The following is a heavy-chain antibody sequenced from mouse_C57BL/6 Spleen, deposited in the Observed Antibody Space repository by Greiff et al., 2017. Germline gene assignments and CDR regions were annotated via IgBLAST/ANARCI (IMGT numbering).Heavy chain of an antibody. D-gene: IGHD1-1*01. CDR3: APPGSSYDRFAY. CDR2: IYPRSGNT. V-gene: IGHV1-81*01. Sequence: VKLMESGAELARPGASVKLSCKASGYTFTSYGISWVKQRTGQGLEWIGEIYPRSGNTYYNEKFKGKATLTADKSSSTAYMELRSLTSEDSAVYFCAPPGSSYDRFAYWGQGTLVTVSA. J-gene: IGHJ3*01. CDR1: GYTFTSYG.